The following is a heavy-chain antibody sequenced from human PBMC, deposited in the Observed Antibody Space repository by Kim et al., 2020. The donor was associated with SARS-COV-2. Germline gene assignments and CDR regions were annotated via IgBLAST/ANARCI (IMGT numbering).Heavy chain of an antibody. CDR1: GGSISSYY. D-gene: IGHD2-2*01. CDR3: ARGVHYQVVPAARAVNLAFDI. CDR2: IYYSGST. J-gene: IGHJ3*02. Sequence: SETLSLTCTVSGGSISSYYWSWIRQPPGKGLEWIGYIYYSGSTNYNPSLKSRVTISVDTSKNQFSLKLSSVTAADTAVYYCARGVHYQVVPAARAVNLAFDIWGQGTMVTVSS. V-gene: IGHV4-59*08.